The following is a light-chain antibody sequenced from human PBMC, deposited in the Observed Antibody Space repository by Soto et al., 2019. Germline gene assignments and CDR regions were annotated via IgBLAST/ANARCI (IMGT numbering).Light chain of an antibody. V-gene: IGKV2-28*01. CDR1: QSLLHSNGNNC. J-gene: IGKJ2*01. CDR2: LGS. CDR3: MQALQTPRT. Sequence: DIVMTQFPLSLPVTPGEPASISCRSSQSLLHSNGNNCLDWYLQRPGQSPQLLIYLGSNRASGVPDRFSGSGSGTDFTLKISRVEAEDVGVYYCMQALQTPRTVGQGTKLEIK.